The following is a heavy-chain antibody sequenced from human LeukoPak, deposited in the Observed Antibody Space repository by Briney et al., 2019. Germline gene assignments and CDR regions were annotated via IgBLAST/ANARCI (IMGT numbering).Heavy chain of an antibody. CDR2: IYYSGST. CDR1: GGSISSSSYY. D-gene: IGHD3-22*01. CDR3: ARGTYDSSGYYPYYYYYMDV. V-gene: IGHV4-39*07. Sequence: SETLSLTCTVSGGSISSSSYYWGWIRQPPGKGLEWIGSIYYSGSTYYNPSLKSRVTISVDTSKNQFSLKLSSVTAADTAVYYCARGTYDSSGYYPYYYYYMDVWGKGTTVTVSS. J-gene: IGHJ6*03.